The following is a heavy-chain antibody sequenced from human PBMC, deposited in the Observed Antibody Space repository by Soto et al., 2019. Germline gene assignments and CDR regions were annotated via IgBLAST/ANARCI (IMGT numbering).Heavy chain of an antibody. V-gene: IGHV4-34*01. J-gene: IGHJ6*02. D-gene: IGHD6-6*01. CDR2: INHSGST. Sequence: PSETLSLTCAVYGGSFSGYYWSWIRQPPGKGLEWIGEINHSGSTNYNPSLKSRVTISVDTSKNQFSLKLSSVTAADTAVYYCSRSWQLVPGSYYGMDVWGQGTTVTVSS. CDR1: GGSFSGYY. CDR3: SRSWQLVPGSYYGMDV.